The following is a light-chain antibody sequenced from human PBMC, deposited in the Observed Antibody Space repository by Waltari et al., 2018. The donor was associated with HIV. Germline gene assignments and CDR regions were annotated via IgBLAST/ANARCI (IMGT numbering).Light chain of an antibody. J-gene: IGLJ3*02. CDR2: DVS. CDR3: CSYAGSPWM. CDR1: NSDVGGYNY. V-gene: IGLV2-11*01. Sequence: QSALTQPRSVSGSPGQSVTISCTGTNSDVGGYNYVSWYQQYPGKAPKLMIHDVSKRPSGVPDRFSGSKSGNTASLTISGLQAEDEADYYCCSYAGSPWMFGGGTRLTVL.